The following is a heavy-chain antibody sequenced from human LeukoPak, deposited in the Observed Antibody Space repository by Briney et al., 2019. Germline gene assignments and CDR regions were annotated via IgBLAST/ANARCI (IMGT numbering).Heavy chain of an antibody. CDR2: ISGSGGST. Sequence: GGSLRLSCAASGFTFSSYAMSWVRQAPGKGLEWVSAISGSGGSTYYADSVKGRFTISRDNAKNSLYLQMNSLRAEDTAVYYCARDRLVGALRGAFDIWGQGTMVTVSS. J-gene: IGHJ3*02. V-gene: IGHV3-23*01. D-gene: IGHD1-26*01. CDR1: GFTFSSYA. CDR3: ARDRLVGALRGAFDI.